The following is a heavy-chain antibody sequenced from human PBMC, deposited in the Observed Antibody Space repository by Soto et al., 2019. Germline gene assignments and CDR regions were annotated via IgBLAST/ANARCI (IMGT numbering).Heavy chain of an antibody. CDR2: IYYSGST. V-gene: IGHV4-30-4*01. CDR1: GGSISSGDYY. D-gene: IGHD3-22*01. CDR3: ARDTFTLYDSSGYFDY. J-gene: IGHJ4*02. Sequence: SETLSLTCTVSGGSISSGDYYWSWIRQPPGKGLEWIGYIYYSGSTYYNPSLKSRVTISVDTSKNQFSLKLSSVTAADTAVYYCARDTFTLYDSSGYFDYWGQGTLVTVSS.